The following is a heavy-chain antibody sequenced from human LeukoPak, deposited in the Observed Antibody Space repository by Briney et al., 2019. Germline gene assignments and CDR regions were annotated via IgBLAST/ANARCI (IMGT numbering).Heavy chain of an antibody. CDR1: GFTFSSYG. V-gene: IGHV3-30*18. J-gene: IGHJ4*02. D-gene: IGHD3-3*01. CDR2: ISYDGSNK. Sequence: PGRSLRLSCAASGFTFSSYGMHWVRQAPGKGLEWVAVISYDGSNKYYADSVKGRFTISRDNSKNTLYLQMNSLRAEDTAVYYCAKGKYDFWSGYYPFDYWGQGTLVTVS. CDR3: AKGKYDFWSGYYPFDY.